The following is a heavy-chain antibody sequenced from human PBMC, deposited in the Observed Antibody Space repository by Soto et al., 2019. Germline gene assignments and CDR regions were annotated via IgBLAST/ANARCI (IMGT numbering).Heavy chain of an antibody. CDR2: IYWDDDK. Sequence: QITLKESGPPLVKPTQTLTLTCTFSGFSLSTSGVGVGWIRQPPGKALEWLALIYWDDDKRYSPSLKSRLTITKDTSKNQVVLTMTNMDPVDTATYYCAHRMSILTGYPTYGVNYGMDVWGQGTTVTVSS. CDR3: AHRMSILTGYPTYGVNYGMDV. D-gene: IGHD3-9*01. V-gene: IGHV2-5*02. J-gene: IGHJ6*02. CDR1: GFSLSTSGVG.